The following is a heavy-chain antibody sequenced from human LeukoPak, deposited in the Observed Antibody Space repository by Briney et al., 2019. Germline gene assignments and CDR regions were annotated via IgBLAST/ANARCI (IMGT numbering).Heavy chain of an antibody. V-gene: IGHV4-39*07. CDR1: GGSISSSNYY. CDR2: IYYSGST. J-gene: IGHJ3*02. D-gene: IGHD3-22*01. CDR3: ARVSGITMIVVVNSDAFDI. Sequence: SETLSLTCTVSGGSISSSNYYWGWIRQPPGKGLEWIGSIYYSGSTYYNPSLKSRVTISVDTSKNQFSLKLSSVTAADTAVYYCARVSGITMIVVVNSDAFDIWGQGTGHRLF.